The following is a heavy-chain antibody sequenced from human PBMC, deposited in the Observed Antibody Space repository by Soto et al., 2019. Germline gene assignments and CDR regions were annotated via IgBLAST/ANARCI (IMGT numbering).Heavy chain of an antibody. J-gene: IGHJ4*02. CDR1: GFTFGDYA. V-gene: IGHV3-49*03. CDR3: TRDTQAYYDFWSGYFADY. CDR2: IRSKAYGGTT. Sequence: GGSLRLSCTASGFTFGDYAMSWFRQAPGKGLEWVGFIRSKAYGGTTEYAASVKGRFTISRDDSKSIAYLQMNSLKTEDTAVYYCTRDTQAYYDFWSGYFADYWGQGTLVTVSS. D-gene: IGHD3-3*01.